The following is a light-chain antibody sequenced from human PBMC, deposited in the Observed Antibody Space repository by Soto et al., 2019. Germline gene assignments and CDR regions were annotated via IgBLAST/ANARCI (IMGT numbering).Light chain of an antibody. CDR2: AAS. Sequence: DIQMTQSPSSLSASIGDRVTITCRASQSVTSNLNWYQQKFGETAKLLMYAASNLQGGVPSRFSGSGSGTDFTLTIRSLQPEDFATYYCQQYYSSPYTFGQGNKLEV. V-gene: IGKV1-39*01. J-gene: IGKJ2*01. CDR3: QQYYSSPYT. CDR1: QSVTSN.